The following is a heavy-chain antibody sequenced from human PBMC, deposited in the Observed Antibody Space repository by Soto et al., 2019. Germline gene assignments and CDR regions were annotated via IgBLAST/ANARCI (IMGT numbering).Heavy chain of an antibody. CDR3: ATLSETYYDFWSGYPSESDALDI. J-gene: IGHJ3*02. Sequence: SETLSLTCTVSGGSISSYYWSWIRQPPGKGLEWIGYIYYSGSTNYNPSLKSRVTISVDTSKNQFSLKLSSATAADTAVYYCATLSETYYDFWSGYPSESDALDIWGQGTMVTVSS. V-gene: IGHV4-59*01. CDR1: GGSISSYY. CDR2: IYYSGST. D-gene: IGHD3-3*01.